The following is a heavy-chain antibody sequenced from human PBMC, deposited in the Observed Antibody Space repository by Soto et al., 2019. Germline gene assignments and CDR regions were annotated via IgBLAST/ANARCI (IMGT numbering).Heavy chain of an antibody. Sequence: GGSLRLSCAASGFTFSSYAMSWVRQAPGKGLEWVSAISGSGGSTYYADSVKGRFTISRDNSKNTLYLQMNSLRAEDTAVYYCAKDPYYDILTGYSGHDYWGQGTLVTVSS. CDR1: GFTFSSYA. J-gene: IGHJ4*02. D-gene: IGHD3-9*01. CDR3: AKDPYYDILTGYSGHDY. CDR2: ISGSGGST. V-gene: IGHV3-23*01.